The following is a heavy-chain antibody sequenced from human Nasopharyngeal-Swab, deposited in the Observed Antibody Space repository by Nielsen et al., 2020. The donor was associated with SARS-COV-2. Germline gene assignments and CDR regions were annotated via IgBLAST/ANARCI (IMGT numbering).Heavy chain of an antibody. CDR1: GYTFTGYY. J-gene: IGHJ6*03. V-gene: IGHV1-2*06. D-gene: IGHD3-22*01. Sequence: ASVKASCKASGYTFTGYYMHWVRQAPGQGLEGMGRINPNSGGTNYAQKFQGRVTMTRDTSISTAYMELSRLRSDDTAVYYCARAGRYYYDSSGYYYDYYYYMDVWGKGTTVTVSS. CDR3: ARAGRYYYDSSGYYYDYYYYMDV. CDR2: INPNSGGT.